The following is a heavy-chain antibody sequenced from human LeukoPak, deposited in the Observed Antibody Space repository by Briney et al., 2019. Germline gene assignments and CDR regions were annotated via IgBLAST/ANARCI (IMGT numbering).Heavy chain of an antibody. J-gene: IGHJ4*02. CDR1: GGSFSGYY. D-gene: IGHD3-10*01. V-gene: IGHV4-34*01. Sequence: SGTLSLTCAVYGGSFSGYYWSWIRQPPGRGLRWIGEINHSGGTNYNPSLKSRVTISVDTSKNQFSLKLSSVTAADTAVYYCARVLRPYGLGSTIDYWGQGTLVTVSS. CDR3: ARVLRPYGLGSTIDY. CDR2: INHSGGT.